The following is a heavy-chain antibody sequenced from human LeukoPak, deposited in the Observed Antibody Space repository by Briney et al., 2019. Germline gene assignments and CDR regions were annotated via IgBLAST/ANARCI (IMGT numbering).Heavy chain of an antibody. CDR3: ARKTPRFGDYDY. J-gene: IGHJ4*02. Sequence: PRGSLRLPCAASGFTVSSSYMSWVRQAPGKGLEWVSLIYSAGSTYYADSVKGRFTISRDNSKNTLYLQMNSLRAEDTAVYYCARKTPRFGDYDYWGQGTLVTVSS. D-gene: IGHD2-15*01. V-gene: IGHV3-66*01. CDR2: IYSAGST. CDR1: GFTVSSSY.